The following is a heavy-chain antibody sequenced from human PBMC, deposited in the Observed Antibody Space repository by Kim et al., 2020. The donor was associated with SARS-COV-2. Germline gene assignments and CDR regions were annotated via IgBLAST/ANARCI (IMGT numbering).Heavy chain of an antibody. D-gene: IGHD2-2*01. Sequence: ASVKVSCKASGYTFTSYAMHWVRQAPGQRLEWMGWINAGNGNTKYSQKFQGRVTITRDTSASTAYMELSSLRSEDTAVYYCARGYCSSTSCWDWFDPWGQGTLVTVSS. V-gene: IGHV1-3*01. CDR1: GYTFTSYA. CDR2: INAGNGNT. J-gene: IGHJ5*02. CDR3: ARGYCSSTSCWDWFDP.